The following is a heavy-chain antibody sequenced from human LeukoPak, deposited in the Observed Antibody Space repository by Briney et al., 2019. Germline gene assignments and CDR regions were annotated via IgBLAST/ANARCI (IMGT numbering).Heavy chain of an antibody. CDR2: IYFSGST. D-gene: IGHD6-19*01. Sequence: PSETPSLTCTVSGGSVSSGSYYWSWIRQPPGKGLEWIGYIYFSGSTNYNPSLKSRVTMSVDSSKNQFSLQLNSVTPEDTAVYYCARGIAVAGTSFDYWGQGTLVTVSS. CDR1: GGSVSSGSYY. J-gene: IGHJ4*02. V-gene: IGHV4-61*01. CDR3: ARGIAVAGTSFDY.